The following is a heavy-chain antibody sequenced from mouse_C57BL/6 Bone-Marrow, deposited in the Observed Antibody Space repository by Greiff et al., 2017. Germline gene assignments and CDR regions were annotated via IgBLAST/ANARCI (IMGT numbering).Heavy chain of an antibody. Sequence: DVKLVESGGDLVKPGGSLKLSCAASGFTFSSYGMSWVRQTPDKRLEWVATISSGGSYTYYPDSVKGRFTISRDNAKNTLYLQMSSLKSEDTAMYYCARLPNWTNYAMDYWGQGTSVTVSS. CDR3: ARLPNWTNYAMDY. J-gene: IGHJ4*01. CDR2: ISSGGSYT. D-gene: IGHD4-1*01. V-gene: IGHV5-6*02. CDR1: GFTFSSYG.